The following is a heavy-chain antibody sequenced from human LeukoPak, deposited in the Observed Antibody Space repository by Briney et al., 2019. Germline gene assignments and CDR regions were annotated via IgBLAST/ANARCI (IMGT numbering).Heavy chain of an antibody. CDR2: IRSKAYGGTT. CDR3: TRVYYGSGSYYRGDY. V-gene: IGHV3-49*03. J-gene: IGHJ4*02. D-gene: IGHD3-10*01. CDR1: GFTFGDYA. Sequence: GGSLRLSCTASGFTFGDYAMSWFRQAPGKGLEWVGFIRSKAYGGTTEYAASVKGRFTISRDDSKSIAYLQMNSLKTEDTAVYYCTRVYYGSGSYYRGDYWGQGTLVTVSS.